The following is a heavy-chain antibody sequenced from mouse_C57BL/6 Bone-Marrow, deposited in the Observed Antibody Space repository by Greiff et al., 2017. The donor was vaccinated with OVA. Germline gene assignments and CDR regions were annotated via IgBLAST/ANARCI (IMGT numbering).Heavy chain of an antibody. V-gene: IGHV1-76*01. CDR1: GYTFTDHS. Sequence: QLQQSGAEVVRPGASVQLSCKASGYTFTDHSINWVKQRPGQGLEWIARIYPGSGNTYYNEKFKGKATLTAEQSSNTAYMQLSILTSEYSAVYFCSRDDGYFFEYWGQGTTLTVSS. CDR2: IYPGSGNT. J-gene: IGHJ2*01. CDR3: SRDDGYFFEY. D-gene: IGHD2-3*01.